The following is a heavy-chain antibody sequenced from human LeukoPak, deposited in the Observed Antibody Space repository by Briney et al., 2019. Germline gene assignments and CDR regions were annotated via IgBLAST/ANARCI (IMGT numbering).Heavy chain of an antibody. J-gene: IGHJ3*01. V-gene: IGHV4-59*01. CDR3: ARATLTSSRYYPFNL. Sequence: SETLSLTCTVSGGSISSYYWSWIRQPPGKGLEWIGYIYYSGSTYYNPSLKSRVTISVDTSKNQVSLRLSSVTAADTAVYYCARATLTSSRYYPFNLWGQGTTVTVSS. CDR1: GGSISSYY. CDR2: IYYSGST. D-gene: IGHD2-2*01.